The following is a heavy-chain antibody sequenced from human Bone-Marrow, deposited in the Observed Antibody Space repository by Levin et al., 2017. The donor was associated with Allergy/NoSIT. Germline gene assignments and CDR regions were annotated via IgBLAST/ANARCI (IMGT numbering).Heavy chain of an antibody. CDR2: ISAHNGHS. D-gene: IGHD3-10*01. Sequence: ASVKVSCKASGYTFTRFGVSWVRQAPGQGLEWMGWISAHNGHSNYAQKLQGRVTMTTDTSTSTAYMELRSLRSDDTAVYYCAACITLVRGVPKNHFDSWGQGTLVTVSS. J-gene: IGHJ4*02. CDR1: GYTFTRFG. CDR3: AACITLVRGVPKNHFDS. V-gene: IGHV1-18*01.